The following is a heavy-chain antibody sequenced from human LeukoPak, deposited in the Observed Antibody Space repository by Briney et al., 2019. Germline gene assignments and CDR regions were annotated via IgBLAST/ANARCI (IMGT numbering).Heavy chain of an antibody. CDR2: ISAYNGNT. CDR3: ARVTYDSIPLPSHRYGMDV. D-gene: IGHD3-22*01. J-gene: IGHJ6*02. Sequence: ASVKVSCKASGGTFSSYAISWVRQAPGQGLEWMGWISAYNGNTNYAQKLQGRVTMTTDTSTSTAYMELRSLRSDDTAVYYCARVTYDSIPLPSHRYGMDVWGQGTTVTVSS. CDR1: GGTFSSYA. V-gene: IGHV1-18*01.